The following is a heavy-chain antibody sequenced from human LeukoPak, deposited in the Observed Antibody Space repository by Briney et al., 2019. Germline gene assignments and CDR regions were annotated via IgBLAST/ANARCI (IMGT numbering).Heavy chain of an antibody. J-gene: IGHJ4*02. CDR1: GGSISSYY. V-gene: IGHV4-59*12. D-gene: IGHD5-18*01. CDR3: ARVQLRGYSYGYGVDY. Sequence: SETLSLTCTVSGGSISSYYWSWIRQPPGKGLEWIGYIYYSGSTNYNPSLKSRVTISVDTSKNQFSLKLSSVTAADTAVYYCARVQLRGYSYGYGVDYWGQGTLVTVSS. CDR2: IYYSGST.